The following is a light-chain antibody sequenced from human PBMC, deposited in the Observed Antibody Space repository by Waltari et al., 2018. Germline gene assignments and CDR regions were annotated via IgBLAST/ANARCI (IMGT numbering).Light chain of an antibody. J-gene: IGLJ3*02. CDR3: AAWDDGLNGWV. CDR1: GSNVGGTT. Sequence: QSALTQPPSASGTPGQAVTITCSGSGSNVGGTTVNWHPQLPGMAPPLVIYRDDQRPTGVPDRFSGSQSGTSASLVISGLRPEDEASYYCAAWDDGLNGWVFGGGTKLTVL. CDR2: RDD. V-gene: IGLV1-44*01.